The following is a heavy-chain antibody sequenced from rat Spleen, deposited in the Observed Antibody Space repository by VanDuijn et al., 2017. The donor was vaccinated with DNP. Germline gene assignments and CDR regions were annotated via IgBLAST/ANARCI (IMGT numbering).Heavy chain of an antibody. V-gene: IGHV5S13*01. Sequence: EVQLVESGGGLVQPGRSLKLSCAASGFTFSDYYMAWVRQAPTKGLEWVASITTGGYNTYYRDSVKGRFKISRDNAKNTQYLQMDSLKSEDTATYYCARLEMDYWGQGVMVTVSS. J-gene: IGHJ2*01. CDR1: GFTFSDYY. CDR3: ARLEMDY. CDR2: ITTGGYNT.